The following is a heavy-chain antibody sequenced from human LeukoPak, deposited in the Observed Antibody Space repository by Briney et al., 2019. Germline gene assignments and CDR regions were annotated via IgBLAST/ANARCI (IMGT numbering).Heavy chain of an antibody. J-gene: IGHJ4*02. CDR2: ISGSGGST. D-gene: IGHD4-17*01. CDR1: GFTFSSYA. Sequence: PGGSLRLSCAASGFTFSSYAMNWVRQAPGKGLEWVSAISGSGGSTYYADSVKGRFTISRDNSKNTLYLQMNSLRAEDTAVYYCAKESYGDPPAPSEFDYWGQGTLVTVSS. CDR3: AKESYGDPPAPSEFDY. V-gene: IGHV3-23*01.